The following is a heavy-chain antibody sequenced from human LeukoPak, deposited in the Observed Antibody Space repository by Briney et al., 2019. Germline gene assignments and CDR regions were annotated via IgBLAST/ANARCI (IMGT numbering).Heavy chain of an antibody. D-gene: IGHD3-16*02. Sequence: GGSLRLSCAASGFTFSTYSMSWVRQAPGKGLEYVSSISGSGDGTDYADSVKGRFIISRDNSRNTLSLQMNTLRAEDTAIYYCAKCYRTCQFKWFDSWGQGTLVTVSS. CDR3: AKCYRTCQFKWFDS. J-gene: IGHJ5*01. CDR2: ISGSGDGT. CDR1: GFTFSTYS. V-gene: IGHV3-23*01.